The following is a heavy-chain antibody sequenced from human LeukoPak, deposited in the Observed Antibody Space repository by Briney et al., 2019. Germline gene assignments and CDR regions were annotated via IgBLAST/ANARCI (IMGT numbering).Heavy chain of an antibody. D-gene: IGHD6-25*01. V-gene: IGHV3-23*01. Sequence: PGGSLRLSCEVSGFIFGSSAMSWVRQAPGKGLEWVSGISGSGRRTFYADSVKGRFTISRDNAKNTLFLQMNGLRDEDTAVYYCVRDLPRAAYWGQGTLVTVSS. CDR2: ISGSGRRT. CDR1: GFIFGSSA. J-gene: IGHJ4*02. CDR3: VRDLPRAAY.